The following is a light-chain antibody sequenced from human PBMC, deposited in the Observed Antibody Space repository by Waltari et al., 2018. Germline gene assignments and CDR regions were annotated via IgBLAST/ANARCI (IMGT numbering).Light chain of an antibody. CDR3: MQALQTPYT. V-gene: IGKV2-28*01. Sequence: DIVMTQSPLSLPVTPGESASISCRSSQSLLHSNGYNYLDWYLQKPGQSPQLLIYLGSNLASGVPDRFSGSGSGKYFTLKISRVEAEDVGDYYCMQALQTPYTFGQGTMLEIK. CDR1: QSLLHSNGYNY. CDR2: LGS. J-gene: IGKJ2*01.